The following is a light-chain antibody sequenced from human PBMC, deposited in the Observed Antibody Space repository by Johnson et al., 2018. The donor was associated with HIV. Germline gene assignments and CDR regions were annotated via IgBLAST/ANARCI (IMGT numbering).Light chain of an antibody. V-gene: IGLV1-51*02. J-gene: IGLJ1*01. CDR1: SSNIGNNY. CDR2: ENH. Sequence: QSVFTQPPSVSAAPGQKVTISCSGSSSNIGNNYVSWYQQLPGTAPKLLIYENHKRPSGIPDRFSGSRSGTSATLVITGLQTGDEADYHCATWDSSLTTSYVFGTGTKVIVV. CDR3: ATWDSSLTTSYV.